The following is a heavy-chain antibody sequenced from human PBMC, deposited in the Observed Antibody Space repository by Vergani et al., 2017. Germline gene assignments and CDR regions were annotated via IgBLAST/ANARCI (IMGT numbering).Heavy chain of an antibody. CDR2: IKSKTDGGTT. CDR1: GFTFSNAW. CDR3: TTLDIVVVPAAKPY. J-gene: IGHJ4*02. D-gene: IGHD2-2*01. Sequence: EVQLVESGGGLVKPGGSLRLSCAASGFTFSNAWMSWVRQAPGKGLEWVGRIKSKTDGGTTDYAAPVKGRFTISRDDSKNTLYLQMNSLKTEDTAVYYCTTLDIVVVPAAKPYWGQGTLVTVSS. V-gene: IGHV3-15*01.